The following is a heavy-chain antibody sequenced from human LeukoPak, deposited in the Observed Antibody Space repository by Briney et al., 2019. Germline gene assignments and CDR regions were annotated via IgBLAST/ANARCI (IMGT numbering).Heavy chain of an antibody. CDR3: AREYSGGAFDI. J-gene: IGHJ3*02. D-gene: IGHD1-26*01. CDR2: INSDGNTT. CDR1: GFTFSSFW. Sequence: GGSLRLSCAASGFTFSSFWMLWLRQAQGNGLVWVSSINSDGNTTSYADSVKGRFDNSRDNAKNPLYLQMNSLRAEDTAVYYCAREYSGGAFDIWGQGTMVTVAS. V-gene: IGHV3-74*01.